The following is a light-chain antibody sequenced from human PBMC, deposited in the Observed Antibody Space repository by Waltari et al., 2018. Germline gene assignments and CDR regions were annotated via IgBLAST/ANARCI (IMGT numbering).Light chain of an antibody. CDR3: QQYDSRVLT. V-gene: IGKV3-20*01. CDR2: GAS. J-gene: IGKJ1*01. Sequence: EIVLTQSPDTLSLSPGERATLSCRASQGVSTTFSTWYQQKPGQAPRLLIYGASSRATGIPDRFSGSGSGTDFTLTISRLEPEDFAVYYCQQYDSRVLTFGQGTRVEI. CDR1: QGVSTTF.